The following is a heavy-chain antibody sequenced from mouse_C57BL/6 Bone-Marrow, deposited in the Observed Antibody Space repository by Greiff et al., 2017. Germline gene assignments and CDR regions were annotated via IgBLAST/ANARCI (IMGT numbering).Heavy chain of an antibody. Sequence: EVQLQQSGPELVKPGASVKMSCKASGYTFTDYNMHWVKQSHGKSLEWIGYINPNNGGTSYNQKFKGKATLTVNKSSSTAYMELRSLTSEESAVYYCARKANYDGAWFAYWGQGTLVTVSA. J-gene: IGHJ3*01. CDR1: GYTFTDYN. CDR2: INPNNGGT. CDR3: ARKANYDGAWFAY. V-gene: IGHV1-22*01. D-gene: IGHD1-1*01.